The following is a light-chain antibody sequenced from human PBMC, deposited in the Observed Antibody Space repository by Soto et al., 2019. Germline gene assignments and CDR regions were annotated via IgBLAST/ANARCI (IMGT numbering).Light chain of an antibody. V-gene: IGKV2D-29*02. CDR2: EVS. Sequence: DVVMTQTPLSLSVAPGQPASISCKSSQSLLHITGETFLFWYLQKPGQSPQLLIYEVSTRVSGVQDRFSGSGSGTDFTLDISRVETDDVGIYYCMQSTQLTPTFGQGTRLGIE. CDR3: MQSTQLTPT. J-gene: IGKJ5*01. CDR1: QSLLHITGETF.